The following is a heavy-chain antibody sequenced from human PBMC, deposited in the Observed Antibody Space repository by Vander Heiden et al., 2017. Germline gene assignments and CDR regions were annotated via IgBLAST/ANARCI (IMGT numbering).Heavy chain of an antibody. CDR2: IYPGDSDT. V-gene: IGHV5-51*01. D-gene: IGHD3-22*01. CDR1: GYSFSTYW. J-gene: IGHJ4*02. Sequence: EVQLVQSGPEVKKPGESLKISCQGSGYSFSTYWTGWVRQMPGKGLEWMGIIYPGDSDTTYSPSFQGQVTISADKSISTAYLQWSSLKASDTAMYYCARRAYYDSSGHYYFDYWGQGTLVTVSS. CDR3: ARRAYYDSSGHYYFDY.